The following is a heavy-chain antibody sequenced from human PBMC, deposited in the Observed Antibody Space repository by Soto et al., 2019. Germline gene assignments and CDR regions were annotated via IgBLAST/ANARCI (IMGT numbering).Heavy chain of an antibody. CDR2: IYSGGST. CDR1: GFTVSTKY. Sequence: GGSLRLSCAASGFTVSTKYMSWVRQAPGKGLEWVSVIYSGGSTFYADSVRGRFTISRDNSKNTVNLQMNSLRAEDTAVYYCERDPWATDYRGQGTLVTVSS. J-gene: IGHJ4*02. V-gene: IGHV3-66*01. CDR3: ERDPWATDY. D-gene: IGHD3-16*01.